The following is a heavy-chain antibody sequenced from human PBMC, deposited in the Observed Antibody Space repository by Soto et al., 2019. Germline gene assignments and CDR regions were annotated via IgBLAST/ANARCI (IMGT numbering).Heavy chain of an antibody. CDR3: ARDCCSSTRGYMDV. D-gene: IGHD2-2*01. CDR1: GYTFTTYG. J-gene: IGHJ6*04. Sequence: QVQLVQSGTEVKEPGASVKVSCKASGYTFTTYGISWVRQAPGQGLEWMGWISTYEDNTNYAQNLQGRVTMTTDTSKSEAYMELRRLTSDDTAIYYCARDCCSSTRGYMDVWGKGTTVTVSS. V-gene: IGHV1-18*01. CDR2: ISTYEDNT.